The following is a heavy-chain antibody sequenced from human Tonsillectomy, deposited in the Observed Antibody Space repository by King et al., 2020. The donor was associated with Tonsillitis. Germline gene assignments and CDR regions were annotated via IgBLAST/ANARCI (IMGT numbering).Heavy chain of an antibody. CDR2: IKSKTDGGTT. D-gene: IGHD1-7*01. Sequence: VQLVESGGGLVEPGGSLRLSCVASGFTFSNAWMSWVRQAPGKGLEWVGRIKSKTDGGTTDYAAPLKGRFTISRDDSKNTLFLQMNRLKTEDTAVYYCTTGQTSPVFRWGQGTLVTVSS. CDR1: GFTFSNAW. J-gene: IGHJ4*02. CDR3: TTGQTSPVFR. V-gene: IGHV3-15*01.